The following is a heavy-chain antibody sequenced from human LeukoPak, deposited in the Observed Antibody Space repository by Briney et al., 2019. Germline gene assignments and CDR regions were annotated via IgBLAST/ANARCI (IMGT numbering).Heavy chain of an antibody. Sequence: SETLSLTCTVSGVSMSSSSYYWGWIRQPPGKGLEWIGSIYYSGSTYYNPSLKSRSTISLDTSKNQFSLKLSSVTAADTAVYYCAREGKTRYCSGGSCYSNYYYMDVWGKGTTVTVSS. J-gene: IGHJ6*03. D-gene: IGHD2-15*01. CDR3: AREGKTRYCSGGSCYSNYYYMDV. CDR2: IYYSGST. CDR1: GVSMSSSSYY. V-gene: IGHV4-39*07.